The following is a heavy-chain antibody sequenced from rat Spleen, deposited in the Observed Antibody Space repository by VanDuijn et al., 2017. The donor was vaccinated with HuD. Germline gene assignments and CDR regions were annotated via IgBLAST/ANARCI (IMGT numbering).Heavy chain of an antibody. CDR1: GFTFSHYD. J-gene: IGHJ4*01. CDR3: TTDQPGALMEA. Sequence: EVQLVESDGGLVQPGRSLKLSCAASGFTFSHYDMAWVRQALTKGLEWVAFINYDVSSTFYRDSVKGRFTISRDNAKSTLYLQMDSLRSEDTATYYCTTDQPGALMEAWGQGGSVTVSS. D-gene: IGHD3-4*01. V-gene: IGHV5-20*01. CDR2: INYDVSST.